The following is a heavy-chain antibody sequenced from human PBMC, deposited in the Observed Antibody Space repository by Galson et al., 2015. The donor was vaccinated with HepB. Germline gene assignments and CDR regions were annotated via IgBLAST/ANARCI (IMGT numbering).Heavy chain of an antibody. CDR3: AAGPAAMGLYYYYGMDV. CDR1: GFTFTSSA. D-gene: IGHD2-2*01. CDR2: IVVGSGNT. V-gene: IGHV1-58*01. Sequence: SVKVSCKASGFTFTSSAVQWVRQARGQRLEWIGWIVVGSGNTNYAQKFQERVTITRGMSTSTAYMELSSLRSEDTAVYYCAAGPAAMGLYYYYGMDVWGQGTTVTVSS. J-gene: IGHJ6*02.